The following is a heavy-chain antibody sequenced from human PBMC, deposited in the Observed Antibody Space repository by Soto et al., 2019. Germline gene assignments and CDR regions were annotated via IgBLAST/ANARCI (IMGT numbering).Heavy chain of an antibody. CDR2: IYYSGST. J-gene: IGHJ4*02. CDR3: ARTYYDFWSGYYFDY. Sequence: PSETLSLTCTVSGGSVSSGSYYWSWIRQPPGKGLEWIGYIYYSGSTNYNPSLKSRVTISVDTSKNQFSLKLSSVTAADTAVYYCARTYYDFWSGYYFDYWGQGTLVTVSS. V-gene: IGHV4-61*01. CDR1: GGSVSSGSYY. D-gene: IGHD3-3*01.